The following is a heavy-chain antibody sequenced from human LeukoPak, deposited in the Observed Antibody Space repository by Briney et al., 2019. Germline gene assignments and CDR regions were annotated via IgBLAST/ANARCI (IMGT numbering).Heavy chain of an antibody. CDR1: GYTFTAYG. J-gene: IGHJ4*02. V-gene: IGHV1-18*01. Sequence: ASVKVSCKASGYTFTAYGISWVRRAPGQGLEWMGWISTNNGNTNYAQKVQGRVTMTRDTSTSTAYMELRSLRYDDTAVYYCSRDDGPFGGVRFDHWGQGTLVTVSS. CDR3: SRDDGPFGGVRFDH. CDR2: ISTNNGNT. D-gene: IGHD3-16*01.